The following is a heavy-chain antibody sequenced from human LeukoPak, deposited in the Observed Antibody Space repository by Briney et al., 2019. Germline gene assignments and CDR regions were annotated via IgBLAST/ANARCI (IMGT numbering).Heavy chain of an antibody. D-gene: IGHD6-19*01. CDR3: ARRAVAGTDYYYYYMDV. J-gene: IGHJ6*03. Sequence: PSETLSLTCTVSGGSISSYYWSWIRQPPGKGLEWIEYIYTSGSTNYNPSLKSRVTISVDTSKNQFSLKLSSVTAADTAVYYCARRAVAGTDYYYYYMDVWGKGTTVTVSS. CDR1: GGSISSYY. CDR2: IYTSGST. V-gene: IGHV4-4*09.